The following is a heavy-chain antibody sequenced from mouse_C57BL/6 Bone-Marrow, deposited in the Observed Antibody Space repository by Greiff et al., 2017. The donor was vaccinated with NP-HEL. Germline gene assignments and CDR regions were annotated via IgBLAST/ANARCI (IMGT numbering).Heavy chain of an antibody. V-gene: IGHV1-64*01. J-gene: IGHJ2*01. CDR3: ARSGLLRPDDYFDY. D-gene: IGHD1-2*01. CDR1: GYTFTSYW. CDR2: IHPNSGST. Sequence: QVQLQQPGAELVKPGASVKLSCKASGYTFTSYWMHWVKQRPGQGLEWIGMIHPNSGSTNYNEKFKSKATLTVDKSSSTAYMQRSSLTSEDSAVYYCARSGLLRPDDYFDYWGQGTTLTVSS.